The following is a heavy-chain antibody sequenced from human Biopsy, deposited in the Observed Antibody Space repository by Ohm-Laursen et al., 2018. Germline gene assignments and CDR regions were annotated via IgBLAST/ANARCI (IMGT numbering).Heavy chain of an antibody. Sequence: TLSLTCAVYSESFNGYYWSWIRQTPGKGLEWIGEINHSGRTNYNPSLKSRVTISVDTSKNQFSLKVRSVTAADTAVYYCVRGVDYYDPYHYYALDVWGQGTTVTVSS. J-gene: IGHJ6*02. CDR1: SESFNGYY. D-gene: IGHD3-22*01. CDR2: INHSGRT. CDR3: VRGVDYYDPYHYYALDV. V-gene: IGHV4-34*01.